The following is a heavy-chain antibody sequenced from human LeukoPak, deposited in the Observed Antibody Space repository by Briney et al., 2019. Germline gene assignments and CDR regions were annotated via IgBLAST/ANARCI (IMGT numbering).Heavy chain of an antibody. CDR2: IKQDGSEK. CDR3: ARSVVAAYPLDY. CDR1: GFTFSSYA. V-gene: IGHV3-7*01. Sequence: PGGSLRLSCAASGFTFSSYAMSWVRQAPGKGLGWVANIKQDGSEKYYVDSVKGRFTISRDNAKNSLYLQMNSLRAEDTAVYYCARSVVAAYPLDYWGQGTLVTVSS. J-gene: IGHJ4*02. D-gene: IGHD2-15*01.